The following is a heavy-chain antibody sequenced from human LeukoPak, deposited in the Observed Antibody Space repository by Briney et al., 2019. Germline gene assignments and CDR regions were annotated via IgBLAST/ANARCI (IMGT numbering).Heavy chain of an antibody. V-gene: IGHV4-34*01. D-gene: IGHD6-13*01. J-gene: IGHJ4*02. CDR2: INHSGST. CDR3: ARHFGIAAANDY. CDR1: GGSFSGYY. Sequence: SETLSLTCAVYGGSFSGYYWSWIRQPPGKGLEWIGEINHSGSTYYNPSLKSRVIISVDTSKNQFSLKLSSVTAADTAVYYCARHFGIAAANDYWGQGTLVTVSS.